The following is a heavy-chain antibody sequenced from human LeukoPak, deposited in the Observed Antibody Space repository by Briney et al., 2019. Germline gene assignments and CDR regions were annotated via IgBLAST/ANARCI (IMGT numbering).Heavy chain of an antibody. CDR2: INPSGGST. V-gene: IGHV1-46*01. CDR1: GYTFTSYY. J-gene: IGHJ3*02. CDR3: ARDYDFWSGYHNAFDI. Sequence: ASVKVSCKASGYTFTSYYMHWVRQAPGQGLEWMGIINPSGGSTSYAQKFQGRVTMTRDTSTSTVYTELSSLRSEDTAVYYCARDYDFWSGYHNAFDIWGQGTMVTVSS. D-gene: IGHD3-3*01.